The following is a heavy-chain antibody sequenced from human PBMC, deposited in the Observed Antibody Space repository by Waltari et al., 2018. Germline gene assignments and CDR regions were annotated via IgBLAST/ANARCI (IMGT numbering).Heavy chain of an antibody. D-gene: IGHD5-12*01. Sequence: QLQLQESGPRLVRPSETLSLLCRVAGVSITNNRHYWAWIRQSPGQGLEWIGTVSYSGTTYISPSLKSRVSVSRDTSKNQVSLILGSVTAADMAVYYCATYIGASVGTAAFDVWGQGTMVTVSS. CDR1: GVSITNNRHY. CDR2: VSYSGTT. J-gene: IGHJ3*01. V-gene: IGHV4-39*01. CDR3: ATYIGASVGTAAFDV.